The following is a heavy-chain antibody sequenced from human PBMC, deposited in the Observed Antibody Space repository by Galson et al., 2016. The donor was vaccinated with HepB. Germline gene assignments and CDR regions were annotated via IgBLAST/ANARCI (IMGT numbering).Heavy chain of an antibody. Sequence: SVKVSCKASGYTFTDYYIHWVRRAPGQGLEWMGWINPNSGGTNYEQKFQGRVTMTRDTSISTAYMELSRLRSDDAAVDYCAKDYYGSGSWNDYWGQGTLVTVSS. CDR1: GYTFTDYY. J-gene: IGHJ4*02. CDR2: INPNSGGT. V-gene: IGHV1-2*02. CDR3: AKDYYGSGSWNDY. D-gene: IGHD3-10*01.